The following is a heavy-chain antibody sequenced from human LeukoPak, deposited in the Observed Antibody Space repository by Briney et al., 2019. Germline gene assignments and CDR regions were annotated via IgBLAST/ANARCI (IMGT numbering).Heavy chain of an antibody. J-gene: IGHJ5*02. V-gene: IGHV4-39*07. CDR1: GGSISSSSYY. D-gene: IGHD6-13*01. Sequence: SETLSLTCTVSGGSISSSSYYWGWIRQPPGKGLEWIGSIYYSGSTYYNPSLKSRVTISVDTSKNQFSLKLSSVTAADTAVYYCARVGQQLVAGWFDPWGQGTLVTVSS. CDR2: IYYSGST. CDR3: ARVGQQLVAGWFDP.